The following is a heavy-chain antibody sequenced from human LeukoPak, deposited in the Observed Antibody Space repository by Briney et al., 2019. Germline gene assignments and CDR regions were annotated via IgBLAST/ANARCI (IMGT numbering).Heavy chain of an antibody. CDR3: AREVEGFGD. Sequence: GSLRLSCAASGFTFSSYAMHWVRQAPGKGLEWVAVISYDGRNKYYADSVKGRFTISRDNSRNTLYLQMDSLRAEDTAVYYCAREVEGFGDWGQGTLVTVSS. D-gene: IGHD3-10*01. CDR1: GFTFSSYA. CDR2: ISYDGRNK. V-gene: IGHV3-30*04. J-gene: IGHJ4*02.